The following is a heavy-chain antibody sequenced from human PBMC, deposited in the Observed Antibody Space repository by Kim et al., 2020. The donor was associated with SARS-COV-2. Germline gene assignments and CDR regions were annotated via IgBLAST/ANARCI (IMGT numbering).Heavy chain of an antibody. CDR2: ISTSNNYM. V-gene: IGHV3-21*01. J-gene: IGHJ6*01. D-gene: IGHD3-10*01. Sequence: GGSLRLPCAASGFTFSSNSMNWVRQAPGKGLEWVSSISTSNNYMYYADSVKGRFTISRDNAKNSLFLQMNSLRAEDTAVYYCARDRTGASYYYGMDVWG. CDR3: ARDRTGASYYYGMDV. CDR1: GFTFSSNS.